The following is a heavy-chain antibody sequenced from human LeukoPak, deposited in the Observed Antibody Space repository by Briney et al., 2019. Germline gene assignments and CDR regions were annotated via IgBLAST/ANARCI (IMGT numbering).Heavy chain of an antibody. Sequence: ASVKVSCKTSGYTFTGFYMHWVRQAPGQGLEWMGRINPKNGATDYAQKFQGRVTLTTDTSITTAYMELNSLKYDDTALYYRTTYSVSWSAYDCWGQGTLVTVSS. CDR1: GYTFTGFY. D-gene: IGHD5/OR15-5a*01. V-gene: IGHV1-2*02. CDR2: INPKNGAT. J-gene: IGHJ4*02. CDR3: TTYSVSWSAYDC.